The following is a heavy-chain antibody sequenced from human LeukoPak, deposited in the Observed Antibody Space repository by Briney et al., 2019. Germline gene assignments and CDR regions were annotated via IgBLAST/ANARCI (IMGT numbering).Heavy chain of an antibody. Sequence: GGSLRLSCAASGFAFSSYTLNWVRQAPGKGLDWVSSISSSSTYIYYADSVKGRFTVSRDDAKNSLYLQMNSLRAEDTALYYCAKDIFTMVRGVVDYWGQGTLVTVSS. CDR2: ISSSSTYI. CDR1: GFAFSSYT. J-gene: IGHJ4*02. D-gene: IGHD3-10*01. V-gene: IGHV3-21*04. CDR3: AKDIFTMVRGVVDY.